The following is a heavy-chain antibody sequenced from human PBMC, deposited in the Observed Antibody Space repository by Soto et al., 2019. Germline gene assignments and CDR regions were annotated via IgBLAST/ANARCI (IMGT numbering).Heavy chain of an antibody. J-gene: IGHJ6*02. D-gene: IGHD2-15*01. CDR3: ARDLGSCSGGSCENYYYYGMDV. V-gene: IGHV3-48*01. CDR2: ISSSTI. Sequence: PGGSLRLSCAASGFTFSSYSMNWVRQAPGKGLEWVSYISSSTIFYADSVKGRFTISRDNAKNSLYLHMNSLRAEDTAVYYCARDLGSCSGGSCENYYYYGMDVWGQGTTVTVSS. CDR1: GFTFSSYS.